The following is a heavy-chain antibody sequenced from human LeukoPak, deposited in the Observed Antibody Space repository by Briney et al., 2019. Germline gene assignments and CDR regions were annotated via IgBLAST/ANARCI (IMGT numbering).Heavy chain of an antibody. V-gene: IGHV4-34*01. CDR1: GASFSGYY. Sequence: PSETLSLTCAVYGASFSGYYWSWIRQPPGKGLEWSGEINHSGSTNYNPSLKSRVTISVDTSKNQFSLKLSSVTAADTAVYYCARVELDIVVVPAAITFDYWGQGTLVTVSS. J-gene: IGHJ4*02. CDR3: ARVELDIVVVPAAITFDY. CDR2: INHSGST. D-gene: IGHD2-2*02.